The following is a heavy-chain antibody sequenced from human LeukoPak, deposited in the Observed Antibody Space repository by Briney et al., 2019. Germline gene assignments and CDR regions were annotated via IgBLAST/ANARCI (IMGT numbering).Heavy chain of an antibody. V-gene: IGHV3-53*01. D-gene: IGHD2-8*02. J-gene: IGHJ3*02. CDR3: ARGWWGTFDI. Sequence: GGSLRLSCAASGFTVSSNYMTWARQAPGKGLEWVSVIYSNGDTHHADSVKGRFTLSRDNSKNTLYLQMNSLRAEDTAVYYCARGWWGTFDIWGQGTMVTVSS. CDR2: IYSNGDT. CDR1: GFTVSSNY.